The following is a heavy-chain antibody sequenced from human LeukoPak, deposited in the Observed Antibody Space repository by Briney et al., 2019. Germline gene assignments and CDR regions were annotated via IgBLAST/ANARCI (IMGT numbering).Heavy chain of an antibody. CDR3: VPLTDGSVVQ. CDR1: GFAFSSYW. Sequence: PGGSLRLSCAASGFAFSSYWMHWVRQAPGKGLEWVSMIYTGGSPYYADSVKGRFTISRDNSKNTLNLQMNSLRVEDTAVYYCVPLTDGSVVQWGQGTLVTVSS. V-gene: IGHV3-66*01. J-gene: IGHJ4*02. D-gene: IGHD3-10*01. CDR2: IYTGGSP.